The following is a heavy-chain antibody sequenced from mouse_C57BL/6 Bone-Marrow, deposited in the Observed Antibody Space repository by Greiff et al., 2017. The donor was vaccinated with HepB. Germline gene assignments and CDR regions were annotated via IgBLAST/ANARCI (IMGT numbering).Heavy chain of an antibody. CDR2: INYDGSST. Sequence: EVKLVESEGGLVQPGSSMKLSCTASGFTFSDYYMAWVRQVPEKGLEWVANINYDGSSTYYLDSLKSRFIISRDNAKNILYLQMSSLKSEDTATYYCARDPFYAMDYWGQGTSVTVSS. J-gene: IGHJ4*01. CDR3: ARDPFYAMDY. CDR1: GFTFSDYY. V-gene: IGHV5-16*01.